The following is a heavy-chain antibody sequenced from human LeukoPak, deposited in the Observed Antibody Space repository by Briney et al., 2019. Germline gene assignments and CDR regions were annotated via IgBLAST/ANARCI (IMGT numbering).Heavy chain of an antibody. CDR3: VRSEMGGYTFDY. D-gene: IGHD5-24*01. Sequence: SETLSLTCTVSGGSISNYYWTWIRHPPGKGLEWIGYINYSGSTNYNPSLKSRVTISVDRSKNQFSLNLSSVTAADTAVYYCVRSEMGGYTFDYWGQGTLVTVSS. V-gene: IGHV4-59*01. CDR2: INYSGST. J-gene: IGHJ4*02. CDR1: GGSISNYY.